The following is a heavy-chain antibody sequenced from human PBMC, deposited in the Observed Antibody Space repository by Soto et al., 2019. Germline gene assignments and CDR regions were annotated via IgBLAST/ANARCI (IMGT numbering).Heavy chain of an antibody. CDR3: TTAYPTNIGATYM. Sequence: EVQLVESGGGLVKPGGSLRLSCAASGFTFSNAWMSWVRQAPGQGLEWVGRMKSKTDGGTTDYAAPVKGRFTISRDDSQNTLYLQMNSLKTEDTAVYYCTTAYPTNIGATYMWGQGTLVTVSS. V-gene: IGHV3-15*01. CDR1: GFTFSNAW. D-gene: IGHD5-12*01. J-gene: IGHJ4*02. CDR2: MKSKTDGGTT.